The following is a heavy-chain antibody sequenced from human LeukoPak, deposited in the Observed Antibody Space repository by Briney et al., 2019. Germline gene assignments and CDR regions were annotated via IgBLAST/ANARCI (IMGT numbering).Heavy chain of an antibody. V-gene: IGHV1-69*06. CDR1: GGTFSSYA. D-gene: IGHD6-13*01. CDR3: ARDGIAARFDP. J-gene: IGHJ5*02. CDR2: IIPIFGTA. Sequence: GASVKVSCKASGGTFSSYAISWVRQAPGQGLEWMGGIIPIFGTANYAQKFQGRVTITADKSTSTAYMELSSLRSEDTAMYYCARDGIAARFDPWGQGTQVTVSS.